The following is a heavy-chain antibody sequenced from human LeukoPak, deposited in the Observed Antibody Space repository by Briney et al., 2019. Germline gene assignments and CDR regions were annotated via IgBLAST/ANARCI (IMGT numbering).Heavy chain of an antibody. D-gene: IGHD4-17*01. CDR3: ANVGTVYYFDY. V-gene: IGHV3-23*01. CDR2: ISGSGGST. CDR1: RITFNSYA. J-gene: IGHJ4*02. Sequence: GGSLRLSCAASRITFNSYAMSWVRQAPGKGLEWVSAISGSGGSTYYADSVKGRFTISRDNSKNTLYLQMNSLRAEDTAVYYCANVGTVYYFDYWGQGTLVTVSS.